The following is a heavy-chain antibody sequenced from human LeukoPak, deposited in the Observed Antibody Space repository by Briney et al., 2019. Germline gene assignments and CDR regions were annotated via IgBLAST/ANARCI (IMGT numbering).Heavy chain of an antibody. D-gene: IGHD6-19*01. CDR2: LCWNSGSI. CDR1: GFTFVDYA. V-gene: IGHV3-9*01. CDR3: AKDKRQWLVLTGFDY. Sequence: GRSLRLSCVASGFTFVDYATHWVRHAPGKGVGSVSGLCWNSGSIGYADSVKDRFTISRDNAKNSLYLQMNSLRAEDTALYYCAKDKRQWLVLTGFDYWGQGNLVIVSA. J-gene: IGHJ4*02.